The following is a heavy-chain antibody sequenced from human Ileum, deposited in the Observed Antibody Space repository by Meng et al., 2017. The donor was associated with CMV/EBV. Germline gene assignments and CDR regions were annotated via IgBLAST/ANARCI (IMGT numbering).Heavy chain of an antibody. CDR2: INQDGGET. Sequence: QCVGSGGSLGQPGGSRRLSCVVSGFIFSTNWMSWVRQAPGRGLEWVANINQDGGETYYVDSVKGRFTISRDNAQNSLYLQMNSLRVEDTAVYYCARSPATGTTDYWGQGTLVTVSS. V-gene: IGHV3-7*04. CDR3: ARSPATGTTDY. D-gene: IGHD1-1*01. CDR1: GFIFSTNW. J-gene: IGHJ4*02.